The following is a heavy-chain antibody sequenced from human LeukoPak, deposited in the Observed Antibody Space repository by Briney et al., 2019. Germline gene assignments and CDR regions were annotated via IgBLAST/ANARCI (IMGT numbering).Heavy chain of an antibody. Sequence: GGSLRLSCAASGFTSSSYAMHWVRQAPGKGLEWVAVISYDGSNKYYADSVKGRFTISRDNSKNTLYLQMNSLRAEDTAVYYCARGFTYYYDSSGYLLDIWGQGTMVTVSS. D-gene: IGHD3-22*01. CDR1: GFTSSSYA. V-gene: IGHV3-30-3*01. J-gene: IGHJ3*02. CDR3: ARGFTYYYDSSGYLLDI. CDR2: ISYDGSNK.